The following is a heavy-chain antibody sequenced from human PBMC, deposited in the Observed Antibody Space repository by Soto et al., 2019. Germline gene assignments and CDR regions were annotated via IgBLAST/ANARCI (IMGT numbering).Heavy chain of an antibody. CDR3: ARASALKSGYDYMDYFDY. Sequence: QVQLVQSGAEVKKPGASVKVSCKASGYTFTSYYLHWVRQAPGQGLEWMGIINLSGGSTIYAQKFQDRVSMTMGMSTSTVYMELSSLTSEDTAVYYCARASALKSGYDYMDYFDYWGQGTLVTVSS. CDR1: GYTFTSYY. CDR2: INLSGGST. V-gene: IGHV1-46*01. D-gene: IGHD5-12*01. J-gene: IGHJ4*02.